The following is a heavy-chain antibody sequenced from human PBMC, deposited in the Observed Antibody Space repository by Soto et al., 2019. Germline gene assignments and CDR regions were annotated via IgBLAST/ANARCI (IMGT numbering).Heavy chain of an antibody. CDR2: IYYSGST. Sequence: SETLSLTCTVSGGSISSSSYYWGWIRQPPGKGLEWIGSIYYSGSTYYNPSLKSRVTISVDTSKNQFSLKLSSVTAADTAVYYCARQGGHYYDSSGYPTKNLAHTPIDYWGQGTLVTVSS. V-gene: IGHV4-39*01. CDR3: ARQGGHYYDSSGYPTKNLAHTPIDY. D-gene: IGHD3-22*01. CDR1: GGSISSSSYY. J-gene: IGHJ4*02.